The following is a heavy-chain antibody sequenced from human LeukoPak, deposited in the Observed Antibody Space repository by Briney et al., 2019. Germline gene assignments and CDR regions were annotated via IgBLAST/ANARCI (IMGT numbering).Heavy chain of an antibody. Sequence: SETLSLTCTVSGGSISSGGYYWSWIRQHPGKGLEWIGYIYYSGSTYYNPSLKSRVTMSVDTSKKEFSLKLSSVTAADTAVYYCASSGYSDSWGQGTLVTVSS. CDR1: GGSISSGGYY. V-gene: IGHV4-31*03. D-gene: IGHD2-15*01. CDR2: IYYSGST. CDR3: ASSGYSDS. J-gene: IGHJ4*02.